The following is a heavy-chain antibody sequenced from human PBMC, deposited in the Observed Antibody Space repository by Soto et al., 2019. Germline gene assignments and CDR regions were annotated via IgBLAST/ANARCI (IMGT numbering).Heavy chain of an antibody. D-gene: IGHD6-19*01. CDR2: VFYTGIT. V-gene: IGHV4-59*01. CDR1: GGSITSYY. CDR3: AKWGAGAGTK. J-gene: IGHJ4*02. Sequence: QVHLQESGPGLVKPAETLSLTCSVSGGSITSYYWSWIRQPPGKGLEWIGYVFYTGITKYNPSFKSRATISGDTSRNQFSLNLMSVTAADTAVYYCAKWGAGAGTKWGQGIRVNVSS.